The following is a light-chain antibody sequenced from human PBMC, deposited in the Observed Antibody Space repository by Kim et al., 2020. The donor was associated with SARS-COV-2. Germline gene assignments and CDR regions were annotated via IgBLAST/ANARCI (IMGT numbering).Light chain of an antibody. CDR1: SSNIGAGYD. CDR3: QSYDSSLSGSGV. Sequence: GTISCTGSSSNIGAGYDVPWYQQLPGTAPKLLIYGNSNRPSGVPDRFSGSKSGTSASLAITGLQAEDEADYYCQSYDSSLSGSGVFGTVTKVTVL. CDR2: GNS. V-gene: IGLV1-40*01. J-gene: IGLJ1*01.